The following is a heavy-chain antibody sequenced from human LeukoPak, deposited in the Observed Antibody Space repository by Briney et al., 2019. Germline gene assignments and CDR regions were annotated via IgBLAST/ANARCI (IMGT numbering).Heavy chain of an antibody. D-gene: IGHD3-22*01. V-gene: IGHV3-48*03. CDR1: GFTFSSYE. J-gene: IGHJ3*02. Sequence: GGSLRLSCAASGFTFSSYEMNWVRQAPGKGLEWVSYISSSGSTIYYADSVKGRFTISRDNSKNTLFLQMNSLRAEDTAVYYCARPPPMIAYWDAFDIWGQGTMVTVSS. CDR2: ISSSGSTI. CDR3: ARPPPMIAYWDAFDI.